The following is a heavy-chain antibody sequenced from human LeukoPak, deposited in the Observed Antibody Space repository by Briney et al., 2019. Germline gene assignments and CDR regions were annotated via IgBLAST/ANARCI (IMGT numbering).Heavy chain of an antibody. J-gene: IGHJ4*02. V-gene: IGHV3-49*04. CDR1: GFTFGDYA. CDR3: TRARPLGLGSFDY. D-gene: IGHD7-27*01. CDR2: IRSKAYGGTT. Sequence: GGSLRLSCTASGFTFGDYAMSWVRQAPGKGLGWVGFIRSKAYGGTTEYAASVKGRFTISRDDSKSIAYLQMNSLKTEDTAVYYCTRARPLGLGSFDYWGQGTLVTVSS.